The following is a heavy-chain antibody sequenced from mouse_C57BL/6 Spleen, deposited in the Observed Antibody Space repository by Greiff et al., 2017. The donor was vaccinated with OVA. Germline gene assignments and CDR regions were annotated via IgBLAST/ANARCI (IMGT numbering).Heavy chain of an antibody. CDR2: IYPGSGST. V-gene: IGHV1-55*01. CDR3: AGYYGSPWLAY. Sequence: QVQLQQSGAELVKPGASVKMSCKASGYTFTSYWITWVKQRPGQGLEWIGDIYPGSGSTNYNEKFKSKATLTVDTSSSTAYMQLSSLTSEDSAVYYCAGYYGSPWLAYWGQGTLVTVSA. D-gene: IGHD1-1*01. CDR1: GYTFTSYW. J-gene: IGHJ3*01.